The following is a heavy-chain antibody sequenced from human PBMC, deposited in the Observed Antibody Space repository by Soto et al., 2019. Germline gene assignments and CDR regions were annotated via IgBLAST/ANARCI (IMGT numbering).Heavy chain of an antibody. V-gene: IGHV3-48*01. CDR2: ISSSSSTI. CDR3: ARDTDWLISPFDY. Sequence: PGGSLRLSCAASGFTFSSYSMNWVRQAPGKGLEWVSYISSSSSTIYYADSVKGRFTISRDNAKNSLYLQMNSLRAEDTAVYYCARDTDWLISPFDYWGQGTLVTVSS. J-gene: IGHJ4*02. CDR1: GFTFSSYS. D-gene: IGHD3-9*01.